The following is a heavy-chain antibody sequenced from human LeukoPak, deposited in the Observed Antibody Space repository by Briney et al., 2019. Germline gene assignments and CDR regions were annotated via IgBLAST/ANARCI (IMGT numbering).Heavy chain of an antibody. CDR2: IRSTSDFI. CDR1: GITFSNYW. CDR3: ARPLEGTGGNWYFDL. D-gene: IGHD1-14*01. J-gene: IGHJ2*01. V-gene: IGHV3-21*01. Sequence: PGGSLRLSCAASGITFSNYWMHWVRQAPGKGLEWVSSIRSTSDFIFYADSVKGRFTVSRDNAKNSLYLQMNSLRAEDTAVYYCARPLEGTGGNWYFDLWGRGTLVTVSS.